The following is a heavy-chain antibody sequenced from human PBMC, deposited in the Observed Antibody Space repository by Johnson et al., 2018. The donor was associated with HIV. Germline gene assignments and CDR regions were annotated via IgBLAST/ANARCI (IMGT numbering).Heavy chain of an antibody. Sequence: VQLVESGGGVVQPGRSLRLSCAASGFTFSSYAMHWVRQAPGKGLEWVAVISYDGSNKYYADSVKGRFTISRDNAKKSLYLEMNSLTTEDTALYYCARAANVVLPAGTFDIWGRGTMVTVSS. V-gene: IGHV3-30*04. CDR3: ARAANVVLPAGTFDI. CDR2: ISYDGSNK. D-gene: IGHD2-2*01. CDR1: GFTFSSYA. J-gene: IGHJ3*02.